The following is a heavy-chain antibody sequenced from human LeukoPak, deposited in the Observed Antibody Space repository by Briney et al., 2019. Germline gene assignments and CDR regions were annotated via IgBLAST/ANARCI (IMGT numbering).Heavy chain of an antibody. CDR1: GFTFSSYA. CDR3: ARTRMVKRLVGGWFDP. V-gene: IGHV3-30-3*01. Sequence: GGSLRLSCGVSGFTFSSYAMHWVRQAPGKGLEWVAVISYDGSNKYSADSVKGRFTISRDNSKNTLYLQMNSLRVEDTAVYYCARTRMVKRLVGGWFDPWGQGTLVTVSS. CDR2: ISYDGSNK. D-gene: IGHD6-13*01. J-gene: IGHJ5*02.